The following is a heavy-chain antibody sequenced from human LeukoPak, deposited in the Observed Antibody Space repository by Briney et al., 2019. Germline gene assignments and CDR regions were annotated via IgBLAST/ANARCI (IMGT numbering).Heavy chain of an antibody. Sequence: PGGSLILSCASAGFSFSAYCMTWVRQAPCTGLEWVANINPAGTETYYVDPVKGRFTISRDNAKNLLYLQMNSLRAEDTAVYYCARFGYVAAVDLWGQGTLVTVSS. J-gene: IGHJ4*02. D-gene: IGHD2-15*01. CDR2: INPAGTET. V-gene: IGHV3-7*01. CDR3: ARFGYVAAVDL. CDR1: GFSFSAYC.